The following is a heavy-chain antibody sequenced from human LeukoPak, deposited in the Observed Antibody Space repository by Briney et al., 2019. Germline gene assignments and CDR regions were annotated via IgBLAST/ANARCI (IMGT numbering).Heavy chain of an antibody. Sequence: ASVKVSCKASGYTFTSYYMHWVRQAPGQGLEWMGIINPGGGSTSYAQKFQGRVTMTRDTSTSTVYMELSSLRSEDTAVYYCARDERMVYATPTTYYFDYWGQGTLVTVSS. CDR1: GYTFTSYY. D-gene: IGHD2-8*01. CDR3: ARDERMVYATPTTYYFDY. J-gene: IGHJ4*02. V-gene: IGHV1-46*01. CDR2: INPGGGST.